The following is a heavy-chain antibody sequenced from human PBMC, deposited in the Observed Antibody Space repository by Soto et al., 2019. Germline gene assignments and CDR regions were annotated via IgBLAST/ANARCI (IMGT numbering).Heavy chain of an antibody. CDR3: ARVGRHFSVSGDNWLDP. D-gene: IGHD3-10*01. CDR2: INPGNGNT. V-gene: IGHV1-3*01. J-gene: IGHJ5*02. Sequence: QVQLVQSGAEMKKPGASVRVSCKTSGYIFANYALVWVRQAPGQGLAWMGWINPGNGNTKYSQKFQGRLTMTRDTSARTIYMELSSLTSKDTATYYCARVGRHFSVSGDNWLDPWGQGTLVTVSS. CDR1: GYIFANYA.